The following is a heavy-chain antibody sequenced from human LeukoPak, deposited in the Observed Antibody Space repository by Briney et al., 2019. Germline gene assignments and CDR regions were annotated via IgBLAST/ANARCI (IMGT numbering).Heavy chain of an antibody. D-gene: IGHD3-22*01. CDR3: AKGSKLVVITRDHYMAV. V-gene: IGHV3-53*05. CDR1: GFTVSSNS. J-gene: IGHJ6*03. CDR2: IYSGGNT. Sequence: GGSLRLSCTVSGFTVSSNSMSWVRQAPGKGLEWVSFIYSGGNTLYSDSVKGRFTISRDNSKNTLYLQMNSLRAGDTAVYYCAKGSKLVVITRDHYMAVWGKGTTVTISS.